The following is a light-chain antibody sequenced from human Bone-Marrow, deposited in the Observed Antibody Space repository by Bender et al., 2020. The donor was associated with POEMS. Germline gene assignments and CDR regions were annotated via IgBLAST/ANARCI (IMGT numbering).Light chain of an antibody. CDR2: EVS. Sequence: QSALTQPPSASGSPGQSVTISCTGTSSDIGTFNYVSWFQQLPGTAPKLMIYEVSKRPSGVSNRFSGSKSGNTASLTISGLQAEDEADYYCCSYAGSSTWVFGGGTKLTVL. J-gene: IGLJ3*02. CDR1: SSDIGTFNY. V-gene: IGLV2-23*02. CDR3: CSYAGSSTWV.